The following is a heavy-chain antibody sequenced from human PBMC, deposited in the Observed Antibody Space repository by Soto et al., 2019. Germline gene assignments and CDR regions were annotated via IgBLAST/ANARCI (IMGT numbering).Heavy chain of an antibody. V-gene: IGHV3-21*06. CDR3: ARRCRGGSCYSGDS. Sequence: GGSLRLSCAASGFTFGSYTMNWVRQAPGQGLEWVSAISTNSIYIYYADSVKGRFTISRDNAKNSLYLQMNSLRAEDTALYYCARRCRGGSCYSGDSWGQGTLVTVSS. CDR1: GFTFGSYT. CDR2: ISTNSIYI. J-gene: IGHJ4*02. D-gene: IGHD2-15*01.